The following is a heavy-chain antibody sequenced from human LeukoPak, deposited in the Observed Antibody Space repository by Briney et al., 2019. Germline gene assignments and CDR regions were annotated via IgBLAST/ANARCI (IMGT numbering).Heavy chain of an antibody. V-gene: IGHV3-11*01. D-gene: IGHD3-22*01. CDR1: GFTFSVYY. J-gene: IGHJ4*02. Sequence: GGSLRLSCAASGFTFSVYYMSWMRQAPGKGLEWVSYISSSGSTIYYADSVKGRFTISRDNAKNSLYLQMNSLRAEDTAVYYCAKDRGYYYDSSGYYYFDYWGQGTLVTVSS. CDR3: AKDRGYYYDSSGYYYFDY. CDR2: ISSSGSTI.